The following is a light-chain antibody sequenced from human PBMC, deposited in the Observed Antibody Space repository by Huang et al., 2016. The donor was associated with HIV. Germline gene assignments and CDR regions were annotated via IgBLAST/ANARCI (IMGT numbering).Light chain of an antibody. J-gene: IGKJ4*01. Sequence: EIVLTQSPATLSFFPGQRVSLSCRASQNINTPLAWYQQRPGQPPRLLTYDAPSRVPGVAARFSGSGSGTDFTLTISSLESEDFATYYCQQRVNGLTFGGGTKV. V-gene: IGKV3-11*01. CDR2: DAP. CDR3: QQRVNGLT. CDR1: QNINTP.